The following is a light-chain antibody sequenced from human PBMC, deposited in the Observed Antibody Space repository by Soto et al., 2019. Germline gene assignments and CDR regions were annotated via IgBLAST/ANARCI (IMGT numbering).Light chain of an antibody. Sequence: QSALTQPASVSGSPGQSITISCTGTSSDVGGYNYVSWYQQHPGKAPKLMIYEVTNRPSGVSNRFSGSKSGNTASLTISGLQAEDEADYYCSSYTSRSTLVFATRTKVTVL. CDR2: EVT. J-gene: IGLJ1*01. V-gene: IGLV2-14*01. CDR3: SSYTSRSTLV. CDR1: SSDVGGYNY.